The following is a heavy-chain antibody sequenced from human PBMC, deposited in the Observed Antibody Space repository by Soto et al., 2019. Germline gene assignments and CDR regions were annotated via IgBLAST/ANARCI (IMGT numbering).Heavy chain of an antibody. CDR1: GFTFTRYS. D-gene: IGHD1-7*01. CDR3: ARESGELPSHLDL. CDR2: ISSTTNYI. V-gene: IGHV3-21*01. J-gene: IGHJ4*02. Sequence: GGSLRLSCAASGFTFTRYSMNWVRQAPGKGLEWVSSISSTTNYIYYADSMKGRFTVSRDNAKNSVYLDMNSLSAEDTAVYYCARESGELPSHLDLRGQRTPVTV.